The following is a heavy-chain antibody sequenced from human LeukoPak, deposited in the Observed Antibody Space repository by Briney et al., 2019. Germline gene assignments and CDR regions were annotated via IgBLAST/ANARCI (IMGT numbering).Heavy chain of an antibody. J-gene: IGHJ4*02. D-gene: IGHD3-10*02. CDR2: IYYSGST. V-gene: IGHV4-39*07. CDR3: ARSVRGVHFDH. Sequence: PSETLSLTCSLSGGSISSDDYYWAWIRQPPGKGLEWIGSIYYSGSTYYNPSLKSRVTISLDTSKNQFSLKLSSVTAADTAVYYCARSVRGVHFDHWGQGTLVTVSS. CDR1: GGSISSDDYY.